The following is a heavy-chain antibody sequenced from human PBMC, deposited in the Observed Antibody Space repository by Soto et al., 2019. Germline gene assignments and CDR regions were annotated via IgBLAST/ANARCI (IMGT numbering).Heavy chain of an antibody. CDR1: GFTFSSYA. CDR3: AMSWELLTSTAPDY. J-gene: IGHJ4*02. V-gene: IGHV3-23*01. D-gene: IGHD1-26*01. CDR2: ISGSGGST. Sequence: EVQLLESGGGLVQPGGSLRLSCAASGFTFSSYAMSWVRQAPGKGLEWVSAISGSGGSTYYADSVKGRFTISRDNSKNTLYLQMNSLIAEDTAVYYCAMSWELLTSTAPDYWGQGTLVTVSS.